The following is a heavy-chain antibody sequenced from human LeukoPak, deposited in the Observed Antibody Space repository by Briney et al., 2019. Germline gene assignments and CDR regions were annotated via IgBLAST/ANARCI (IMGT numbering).Heavy chain of an antibody. CDR3: ARERGYNYGYSDY. CDR2: ISSSGGTI. J-gene: IGHJ4*02. Sequence: GGSLRLSCAASGFTFSSYAMSWVRRAPGKGLEWVSYISSSGGTIYDADSVRGRFTISRDNAKNSLYLQMNSLRDEDTAVYYCARERGYNYGYSDYWGQGTLVTVSS. CDR1: GFTFSSYA. V-gene: IGHV3-48*02. D-gene: IGHD5-18*01.